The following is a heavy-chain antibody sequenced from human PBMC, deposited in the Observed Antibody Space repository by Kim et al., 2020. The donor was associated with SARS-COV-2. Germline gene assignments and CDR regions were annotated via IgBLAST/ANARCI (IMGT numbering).Heavy chain of an antibody. CDR3: ARYYYDSSGYYWSWFDP. Sequence: GGSLRLSCAASGFTFSSYWMSWVRQAPGKGLEWVANIKQDGSEKYYVDSVKGRFTISRDNAKNSLYLQMNSLRAEDTAVYYCARYYYDSSGYYWSWFDPWGQGTLVTVSS. CDR1: GFTFSSYW. CDR2: IKQDGSEK. V-gene: IGHV3-7*01. D-gene: IGHD3-22*01. J-gene: IGHJ5*02.